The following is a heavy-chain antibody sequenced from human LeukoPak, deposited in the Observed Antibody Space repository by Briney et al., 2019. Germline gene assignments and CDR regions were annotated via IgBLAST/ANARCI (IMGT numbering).Heavy chain of an antibody. Sequence: GGSLRLSCAASGFTFSSYAMSWVRQAPGKGLEWVSAISGSGGSTYYADSVKGRFTISRDSSKNTLYLQMNSLRAEDTAVYYCAKALRITMIVAGFDYWGQGTLVTVSS. V-gene: IGHV3-23*01. J-gene: IGHJ4*02. CDR2: ISGSGGST. CDR3: AKALRITMIVAGFDY. D-gene: IGHD3-22*01. CDR1: GFTFSSYA.